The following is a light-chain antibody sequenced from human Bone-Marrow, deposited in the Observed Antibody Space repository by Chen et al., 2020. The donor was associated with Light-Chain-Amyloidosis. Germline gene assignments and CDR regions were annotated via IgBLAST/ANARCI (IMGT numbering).Light chain of an antibody. CDR3: AAWDDTLNCYV. J-gene: IGLJ1*01. Sequence: QSVLTQPPSASGTPGQRVIISCSGASSNIGSNPVNWYQQLPETGPHLLVRSNNQRPSGVPGRFSGSKSGTSASLAISGLQSEDEADYYCAAWDDTLNCYVFGTGTKVTVL. CDR1: SSNIGSNP. CDR2: SNN. V-gene: IGLV1-44*01.